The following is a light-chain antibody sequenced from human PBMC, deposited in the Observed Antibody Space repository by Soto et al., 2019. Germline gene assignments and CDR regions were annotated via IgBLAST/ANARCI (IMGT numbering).Light chain of an antibody. Sequence: EIVLTQSPATLSLSPGERATLSCRASQSVSSYLAWYQQKPGQAPRLLIYDASNRATGIPARFSGSGSGTEFTLTISSLQPDDFATYYCQQYNSFPTFGQGTKVEIK. CDR1: QSVSSY. CDR3: QQYNSFPT. V-gene: IGKV3-11*01. J-gene: IGKJ1*01. CDR2: DAS.